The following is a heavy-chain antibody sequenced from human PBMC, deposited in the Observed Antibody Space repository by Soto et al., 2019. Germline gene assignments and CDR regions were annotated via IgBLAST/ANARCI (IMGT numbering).Heavy chain of an antibody. V-gene: IGHV3-23*01. CDR2: ISADDGST. CDR3: ANAGYSIFFDY. J-gene: IGHJ4*01. D-gene: IGHD5-12*01. CDR1: GFSFSSYV. Sequence: EVQLLESGGGLVQSGGSLRLSCTASGFSFSSYVMSWVRQAPGKGLEWVSEISADDGSTYNADSVKGRWTISRDNTKNTVDLQMNSMRADKTAVYSWANAGYSIFFDYWGHVTLVTVSS.